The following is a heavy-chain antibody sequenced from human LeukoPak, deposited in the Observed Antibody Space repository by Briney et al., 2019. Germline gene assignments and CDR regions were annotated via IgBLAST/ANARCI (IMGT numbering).Heavy chain of an antibody. CDR3: ARFARDYYDSSGSRWFDP. D-gene: IGHD3-22*01. J-gene: IGHJ5*02. V-gene: IGHV3-66*01. CDR2: IYSGGST. Sequence: GGSLRLSCAASGFTVSSNYMSWVRQAPGKGLEWVSVIYSGGSTYYADSVKGRFTISRDNSKNTLYLQMNSLRAEDTAVYYCARFARDYYDSSGSRWFDPWGQGTLVTVSS. CDR1: GFTVSSNY.